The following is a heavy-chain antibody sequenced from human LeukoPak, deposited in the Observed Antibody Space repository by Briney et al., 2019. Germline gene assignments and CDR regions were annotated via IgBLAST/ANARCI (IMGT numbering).Heavy chain of an antibody. CDR1: GDSFSTTNYY. J-gene: IGHJ4*02. CDR3: ARGGGGYNFDY. CDR2: IHYSGST. Sequence: SSETLSLTCTVSGDSFSTTNYYWGWMRQPPGKGLEWLGSIHYSGSTYYNPSLKSRVTISVDTSKNQFSLNLNSVTAADTAVYYCARGGGGYNFDYWGQGTLVSVSS. D-gene: IGHD5-24*01. V-gene: IGHV4-39*07.